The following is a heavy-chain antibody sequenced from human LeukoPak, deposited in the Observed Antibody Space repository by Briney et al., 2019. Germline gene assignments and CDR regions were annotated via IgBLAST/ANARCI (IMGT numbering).Heavy chain of an antibody. CDR2: ISGSGDST. CDR1: GFIFRHYA. D-gene: IGHD3-16*01. CDR3: AKALGDWPTTLDY. J-gene: IGHJ4*02. V-gene: IGHV3-23*01. Sequence: RGSLRLSCSASGFIFRHYAVNWVRQSPGKGLEWVSGISGSGDSTYYADSVKGRFTVSRDNSKNTLYLQMNSLTAADTAGYFCAKALGDWPTTLDYWGRGTLVTVSS.